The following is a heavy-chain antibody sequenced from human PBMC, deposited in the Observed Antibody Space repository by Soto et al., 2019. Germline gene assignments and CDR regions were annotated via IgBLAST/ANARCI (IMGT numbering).Heavy chain of an antibody. Sequence: EVQLVESGGGLVKPGGSLRLSRAASGFTFSSYSMNWVRQAPGKGLEWVSSISSSSSYIYYADSVKGRFTISRDNAKNSLYLQMNSLRAEDTAVYYCAREAGRGYYYYYMDVWGKGTTVTVSS. CDR2: ISSSSSYI. V-gene: IGHV3-21*01. J-gene: IGHJ6*03. CDR1: GFTFSSYS. CDR3: AREAGRGYYYYYMDV.